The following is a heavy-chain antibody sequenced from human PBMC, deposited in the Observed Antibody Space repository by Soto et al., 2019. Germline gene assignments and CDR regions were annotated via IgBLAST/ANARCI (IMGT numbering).Heavy chain of an antibody. Sequence: ASVKVSCKASGGTFSSYAISWVRQAPGQGLEWMGGIIPIFGTANYAQKFQGRVTITADESTSTAYMELSSLRSEDTAVYYCARLGLRSRDGYRGLDYWGQGTLVTVS. CDR2: IIPIFGTA. J-gene: IGHJ4*02. D-gene: IGHD5-12*01. CDR1: GGTFSSYA. V-gene: IGHV1-69*13. CDR3: ARLGLRSRDGYRGLDY.